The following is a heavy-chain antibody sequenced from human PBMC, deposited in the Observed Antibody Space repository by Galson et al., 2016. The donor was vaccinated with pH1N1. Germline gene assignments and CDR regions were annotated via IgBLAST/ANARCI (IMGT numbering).Heavy chain of an antibody. J-gene: IGHJ3*02. D-gene: IGHD4/OR15-4a*01. CDR3: AREGLWPGVDAFDI. V-gene: IGHV3-48*04. CDR2: ISLSSSII. Sequence: LRLSCAASGFTFSSYSMNWVRQAPGKGLEWVSYISLSSSIIHYADSVKGRFIISRDSAKNSLYLQRNSLRAEDTGLYYGAREGLWPGVDAFDIWGQGTMVTVSS. CDR1: GFTFSSYS.